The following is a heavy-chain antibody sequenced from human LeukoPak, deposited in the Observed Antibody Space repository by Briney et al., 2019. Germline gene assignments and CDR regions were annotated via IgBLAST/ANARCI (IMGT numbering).Heavy chain of an antibody. CDR3: TTSSGWYSLNY. CDR1: GGSISSYY. J-gene: IGHJ4*02. CDR2: IYYSGST. Sequence: PSETLSLTCTVSGGSISSYYWIWIRQPPGKGLEWIGYIYYSGSTNYNPSLKNRVTISKDNSKNQFSLKLNSVTAADTAVYYCTTSSGWYSLNYWGQGVLITVSS. V-gene: IGHV4-59*12. D-gene: IGHD1-26*01.